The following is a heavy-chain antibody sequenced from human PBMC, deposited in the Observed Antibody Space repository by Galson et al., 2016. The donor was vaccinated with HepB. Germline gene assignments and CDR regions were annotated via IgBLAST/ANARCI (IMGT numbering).Heavy chain of an antibody. D-gene: IGHD6-13*01. CDR3: ARPGSSWSTDNWFDP. Sequence: QSGAEVKKPGESLRISCKGSGYSFTSYWISWVRQMPGKGLEWMGRIDPSDSYTNYSSSFQGHVTISADKSISTAYLQWSSLKASDTAMYYCARPGSSWSTDNWFDPWGQGTLVTVSS. CDR1: GYSFTSYW. CDR2: IDPSDSYT. V-gene: IGHV5-10-1*01. J-gene: IGHJ5*02.